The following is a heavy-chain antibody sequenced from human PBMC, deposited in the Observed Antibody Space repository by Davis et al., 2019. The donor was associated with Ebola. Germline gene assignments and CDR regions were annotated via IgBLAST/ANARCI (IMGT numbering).Heavy chain of an antibody. Sequence: SVKVSCKASGGTLTSYPISWVRQAPGQGLEWMGGIIPRLRAANYAQTFQGRVTITADESTDTAYMDLSSLRSEDTAVYYCARVYCSMTNWQGGCYFGMDVWGQGTTVTVSS. J-gene: IGHJ6*02. CDR2: IIPRLRAA. V-gene: IGHV1-69*13. D-gene: IGHD2-2*01. CDR1: GGTLTSYP. CDR3: ARVYCSMTNWQGGCYFGMDV.